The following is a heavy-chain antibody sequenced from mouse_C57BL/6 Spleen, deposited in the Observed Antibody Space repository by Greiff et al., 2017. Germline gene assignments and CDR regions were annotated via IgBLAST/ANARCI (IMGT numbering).Heavy chain of an antibody. Sequence: EVQLQQSGPVLVKPGASVKMSCKASGYTFTDYYMNWVKQSHGKSLEWIGVINPYNGGTSYNQKFKGKATLTVDKSSSTAYMELNSLTSDDSAVYYCARGYYGSSSWFAYWGQGTLVTVSA. CDR3: ARGYYGSSSWFAY. CDR1: GYTFTDYY. CDR2: INPYNGGT. J-gene: IGHJ3*01. V-gene: IGHV1-19*01. D-gene: IGHD1-1*01.